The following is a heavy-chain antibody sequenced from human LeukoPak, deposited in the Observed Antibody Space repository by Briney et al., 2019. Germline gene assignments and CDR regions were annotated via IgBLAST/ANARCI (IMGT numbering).Heavy chain of an antibody. J-gene: IGHJ4*02. CDR2: ISSSSSYI. CDR3: AREPLLYGDYGDY. CDR1: GFTFSSYS. V-gene: IGHV3-21*01. D-gene: IGHD4-17*01. Sequence: PGGSLRLSCAASGFTFSSYSMNWVRQAPGKGLEWVSSISSSSSYIYYADSVKGRFTISRDNAKNSLYLQMNSLRAEDTAVYYCAREPLLYGDYGDYWGQGTLVTVSS.